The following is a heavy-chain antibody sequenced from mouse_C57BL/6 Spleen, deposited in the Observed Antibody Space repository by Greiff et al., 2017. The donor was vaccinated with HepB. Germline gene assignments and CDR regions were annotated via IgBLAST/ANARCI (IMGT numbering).Heavy chain of an antibody. Sequence: QVQLKESGAELVRPGSSVKLSCKASGYTFTSYWMHWVKQRPIQGLEWIGNIDPSDSETHYNQKFKDKATLTVDKSSSTAYMQLSSLTSEDSAVYYCARWGYDGYYIDYWGQGTTLTVSS. J-gene: IGHJ2*01. CDR1: GYTFTSYW. D-gene: IGHD2-3*01. V-gene: IGHV1-52*01. CDR2: IDPSDSET. CDR3: ARWGYDGYYIDY.